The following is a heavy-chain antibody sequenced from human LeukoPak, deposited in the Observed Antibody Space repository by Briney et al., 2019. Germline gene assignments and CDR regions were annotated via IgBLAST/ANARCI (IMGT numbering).Heavy chain of an antibody. CDR3: GRDIRGTGKLLRITYYYMDV. Sequence: GGSLSLSCAASGFTFSSYYLSWVRQAPGKGLEWVANIKQDGSNKYYVDSVKGRFTISGDNAKNSLYLQMNSLRAEDTAVYYCGRDIRGTGKLLRITYYYMDVWGKGTTVTVSS. CDR2: IKQDGSNK. D-gene: IGHD2-15*01. J-gene: IGHJ6*03. CDR1: GFTFSSYY. V-gene: IGHV3-7*01.